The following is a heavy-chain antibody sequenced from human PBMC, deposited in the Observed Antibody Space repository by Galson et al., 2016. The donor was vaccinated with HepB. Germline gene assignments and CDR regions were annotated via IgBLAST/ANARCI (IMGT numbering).Heavy chain of an antibody. J-gene: IGHJ4*02. CDR3: AKYRSATHYTDGFEY. CDR2: ISGSGGSI. Sequence: SLRLSCAASGFTFSTYAMTWVRQAPGKGLEWVATISGSGGSIYYADSVKGRFTISRDNSKNTLFLQMKRLRDEDTALYYCAKYRSATHYTDGFEYWGQGTLVTVSS. V-gene: IGHV3-23*01. CDR1: GFTFSTYA. D-gene: IGHD6-19*01.